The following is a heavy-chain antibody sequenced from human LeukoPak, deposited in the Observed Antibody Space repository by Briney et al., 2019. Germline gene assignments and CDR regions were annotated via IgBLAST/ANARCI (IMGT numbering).Heavy chain of an antibody. D-gene: IGHD3-22*01. CDR2: INHSGST. Sequence: SETLSLTCAVSGESFSGYYWSWPRQPPGKGLEWIGEINHSGSTNYNPSLKSRVTISVDTSKNQFSLKLRSVTPADTAVYYCARGSSSSGYSHFDYWGQGTLVTVSS. CDR1: GESFSGYY. V-gene: IGHV4-34*01. CDR3: ARGSSSSGYSHFDY. J-gene: IGHJ4*02.